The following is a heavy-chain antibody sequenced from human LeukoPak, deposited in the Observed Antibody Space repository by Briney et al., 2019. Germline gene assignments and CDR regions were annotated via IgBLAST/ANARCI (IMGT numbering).Heavy chain of an antibody. CDR2: INPNSGGT. V-gene: IGHV1-2*02. J-gene: IGHJ6*02. Sequence: ASVKVSCKASGYTSTGYYMHWVRQAPGQGLEWMGWINPNSGGTNYAQKFQGRVTMTRDTSISTAYMELSRLRSDDTAVYYCASSQYSSSWYPAPYYYYYGMDVWGQGTTVTVSS. CDR1: GYTSTGYY. D-gene: IGHD6-13*01. CDR3: ASSQYSSSWYPAPYYYYYGMDV.